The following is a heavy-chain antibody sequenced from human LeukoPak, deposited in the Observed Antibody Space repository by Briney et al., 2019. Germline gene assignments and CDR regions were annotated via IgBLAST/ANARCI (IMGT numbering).Heavy chain of an antibody. D-gene: IGHD1-14*01. CDR1: GLIFSNYA. CDR3: TKEPNRDHLGAFGP. CDR2: ITGNGGSA. J-gene: IGHJ5*01. V-gene: IGHV3-23*01. Sequence: GGSLRLSCAGPGLIFSNYAMTWVRQAPGKGLEWVSSITGNGGSAVYTDSVKGRFTTSRDNSKNTLYLQMNSLKAEDTALYYRTKEPNRDHLGAFGPWGQGTLVTVSS.